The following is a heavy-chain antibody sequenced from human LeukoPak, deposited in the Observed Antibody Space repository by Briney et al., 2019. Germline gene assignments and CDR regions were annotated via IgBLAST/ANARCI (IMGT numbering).Heavy chain of an antibody. J-gene: IGHJ4*02. CDR2: ISWNSGSI. CDR3: AKDFNYCSGGSCSESDY. CDR1: GFTFDDYA. Sequence: GGSLRLSCAASGFTFDDYAMHWVRQAPGKGLEWVSGISWNSGSIGYADSVKGRFTISRDNAKNSLYLQMNSLRAEDTALYYCAKDFNYCSGGSCSESDYWGQGTLVTASS. D-gene: IGHD2-15*01. V-gene: IGHV3-9*01.